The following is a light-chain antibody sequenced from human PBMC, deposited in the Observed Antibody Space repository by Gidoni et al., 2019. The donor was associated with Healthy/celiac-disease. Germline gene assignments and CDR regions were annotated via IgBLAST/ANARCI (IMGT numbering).Light chain of an antibody. CDR2: YAS. Sequence: EIVLTQSPATLSLSPGARATLSCRASQSVSSHLSWYQLNPGQGHRLFLSYASNRATGIPARFSGSGSGTAFTLTISRLEPDAFSVYYRQRRSNWPLTFGGGTKVEIK. CDR1: QSVSSH. V-gene: IGKV3-11*01. CDR3: QRRSNWPLT. J-gene: IGKJ4*01.